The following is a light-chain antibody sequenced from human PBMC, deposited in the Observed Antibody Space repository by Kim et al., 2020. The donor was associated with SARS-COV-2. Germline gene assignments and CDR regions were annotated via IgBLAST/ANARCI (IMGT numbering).Light chain of an antibody. Sequence: SVGAGERATRSGRDSQSGSRDLDWYQQKPGQAPRLYIYDASNRATGIPARFSGSGSGTDFTITISSLEPEDFAVYYCQKRSNWSTFGQGTRLEIK. CDR3: QKRSNWST. J-gene: IGKJ5*01. V-gene: IGKV3-11*01. CDR1: QSGSRD. CDR2: DAS.